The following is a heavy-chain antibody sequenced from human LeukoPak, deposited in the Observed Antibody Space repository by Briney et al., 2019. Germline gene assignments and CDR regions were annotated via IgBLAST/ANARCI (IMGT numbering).Heavy chain of an antibody. CDR2: IYYSGST. CDR1: GGCVSTYY. J-gene: IGHJ4*02. D-gene: IGHD3-22*01. Sequence: PSETLSLTCSISGGCVSTYYWNWIRQSPGKGLEWIGYIYYSGSTYYNPSLKSRVTISVDTSKNQFSLKLSSVTAADTAVYYCASGSGYLDYWGQGTLVTVSS. CDR3: ASGSGYLDY. V-gene: IGHV4-59*06.